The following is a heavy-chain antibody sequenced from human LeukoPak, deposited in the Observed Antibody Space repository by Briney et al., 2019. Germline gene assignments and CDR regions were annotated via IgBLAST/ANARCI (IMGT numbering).Heavy chain of an antibody. CDR3: ARVALAGTTPPWFDP. V-gene: IGHV4-4*07. CDR2: IYTSGGT. D-gene: IGHD1-1*01. CDR1: GGSISSYY. Sequence: SETLSLTCTVSGGSISSYYWSWIRQPAGKGLEWIGRIYTSGGTNYNPSLKSRVTMSVDTSKNQFSLKLSSVTAADTAVYYCARVALAGTTPPWFDPWGQGTLVTVSS. J-gene: IGHJ5*02.